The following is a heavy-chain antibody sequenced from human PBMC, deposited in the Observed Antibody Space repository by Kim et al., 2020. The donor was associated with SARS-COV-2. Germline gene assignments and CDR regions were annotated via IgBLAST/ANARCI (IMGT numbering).Heavy chain of an antibody. CDR3: ARGAEQWLAPFDY. V-gene: IGHV1-69*13. D-gene: IGHD6-19*01. J-gene: IGHJ4*02. CDR1: GGTFSSYA. CDR2: IIPIFGTA. Sequence: SVKVSCKASGGTFSSYAISWVRQAPGQGLEWMGGIIPIFGTANYAQKFQGRVTITADESTSTAYMELSSLRSEDTAVYYCARGAEQWLAPFDYWGQGTLVTVSS.